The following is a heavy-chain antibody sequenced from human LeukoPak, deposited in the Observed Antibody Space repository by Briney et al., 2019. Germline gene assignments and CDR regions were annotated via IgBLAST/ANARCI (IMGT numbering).Heavy chain of an antibody. CDR2: IKQDGSEK. D-gene: IGHD2-15*01. CDR3: ARDKTPSRYYYYYYMDV. V-gene: IGHV3-7*01. CDR1: GFTFSSYW. J-gene: IGHJ6*03. Sequence: PGGSLRLSCAASGFTFSSYWMSWVRQAPGKGLEWVANIKQDGSEKYYVDSVKGRFTISRDNAENSLCLQMNSLRAEDTAVYYCARDKTPSRYYYYYYMDVWGKGTTVTVSS.